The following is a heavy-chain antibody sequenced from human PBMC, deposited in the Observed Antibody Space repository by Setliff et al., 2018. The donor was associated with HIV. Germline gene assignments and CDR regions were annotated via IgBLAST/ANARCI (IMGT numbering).Heavy chain of an antibody. D-gene: IGHD6-25*01. CDR2: IKSKVDGGTI. CDR3: AKDGQRVGYGSDFDY. V-gene: IGHV3-15*01. J-gene: IGHJ4*02. CDR1: GLNFGDAW. Sequence: GGSLRLSCAAFGLNFGDAWLSWVRQAPGKGLEWVGRIKSKVDGGTIDYAAPVKGRFTISRDDSKHTLFLKMNSLRAEDTAVYYCAKDGQRVGYGSDFDYWGQGTMVTVSS.